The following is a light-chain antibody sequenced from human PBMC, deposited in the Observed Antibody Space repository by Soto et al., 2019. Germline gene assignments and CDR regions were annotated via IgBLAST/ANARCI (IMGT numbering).Light chain of an antibody. CDR2: GAS. J-gene: IGKJ5*01. CDR1: QSVHNF. V-gene: IGKV3-11*01. Sequence: EVVLTQSPATLSLSPGDRAALSCKASQSVHNFLAWYQQKPGQAPRLLIYGASNRAAGNPARFCGSRWGADFFILISSLQDDDFAADYCQQRYSRPPITFGQGTRLEI. CDR3: QQRYSRPPIT.